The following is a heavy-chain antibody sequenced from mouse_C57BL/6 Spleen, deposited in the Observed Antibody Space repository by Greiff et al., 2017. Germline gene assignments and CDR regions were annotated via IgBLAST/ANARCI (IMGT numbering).Heavy chain of an antibody. J-gene: IGHJ4*01. D-gene: IGHD2-4*01. Sequence: QVQLQQSGTELVKPGASVKLSCKASGYTFTSYWMHWVKQRPGQGLEWIGNINPSNGGTNYNEKFKSKATLTVDKSSSTAYMPLSSLTSEDSAVYYCARSDYYDYDRFYYAMDYWGQGTSVTVSS. V-gene: IGHV1-53*01. CDR1: GYTFTSYW. CDR2: INPSNGGT. CDR3: ARSDYYDYDRFYYAMDY.